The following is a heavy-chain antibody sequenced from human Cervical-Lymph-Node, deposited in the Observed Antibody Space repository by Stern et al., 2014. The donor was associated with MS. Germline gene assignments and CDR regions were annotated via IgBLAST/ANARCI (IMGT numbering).Heavy chain of an antibody. Sequence: VQLVESGAEVKKPGSSGKVSCKASGGTFSSYAISWVRQAPGQGLEWMGGIIPIFGTANYAQKFQGRVKITADESTSTAYMELSSLRSEDTAVYYCARDQAAAGTRVFSYYYGMDVWGQGTTVTVSS. D-gene: IGHD6-13*01. V-gene: IGHV1-69*01. J-gene: IGHJ6*02. CDR1: GGTFSSYA. CDR3: ARDQAAAGTRVFSYYYGMDV. CDR2: IIPIFGTA.